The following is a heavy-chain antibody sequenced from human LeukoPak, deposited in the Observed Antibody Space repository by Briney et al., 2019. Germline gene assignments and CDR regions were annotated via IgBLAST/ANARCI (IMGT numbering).Heavy chain of an antibody. V-gene: IGHV1-2*02. CDR3: ARDVAGFFDE. J-gene: IGHJ4*02. D-gene: IGHD6-19*01. CDR2: INPQTGGT. Sequence: ASVKVSCKASGYTFTAYDIHWVRQAPGQGLEWMGWINPQTGGTSYEQTYSGRVTMTSDTSIDTVYMELNSLGSNDTAVYYCARDVAGFFDEWGQGTLVTVSS. CDR1: GYTFTAYD.